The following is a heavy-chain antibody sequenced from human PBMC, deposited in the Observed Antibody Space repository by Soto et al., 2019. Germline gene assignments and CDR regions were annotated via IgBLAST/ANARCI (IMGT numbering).Heavy chain of an antibody. CDR1: GFTFSDYG. Sequence: QEQLVESGGGVVQPGRSLRLSCEASGFTFSDYGWHWVRQAPGKGLEWVAVIWYDGSDKYYTDSVKGRFTISRENSKKTLYLQMNSLRDDDTAVYYCARDWGGPTRTRCVAPDYWGQGTLVTVSS. D-gene: IGHD2-21*01. V-gene: IGHV3-33*01. CDR2: IWYDGSDK. CDR3: ARDWGGPTRTRCVAPDY. J-gene: IGHJ4*02.